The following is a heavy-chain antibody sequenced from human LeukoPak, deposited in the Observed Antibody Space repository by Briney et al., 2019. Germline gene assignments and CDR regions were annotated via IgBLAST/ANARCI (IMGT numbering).Heavy chain of an antibody. D-gene: IGHD3-16*01. CDR2: ISDVVAHT. V-gene: IGHV3-23*01. Sequence: GGSLRLSCAASGFIFRNFGMSWIRQAPGKGLEWVSHISDVVAHTWYADSVKGRFIISRDNSNNRVFLQMNSLRPEDTALYYCAKDNYGGVYASWGQGTLVTISS. J-gene: IGHJ5*02. CDR3: AKDNYGGVYAS. CDR1: GFIFRNFG.